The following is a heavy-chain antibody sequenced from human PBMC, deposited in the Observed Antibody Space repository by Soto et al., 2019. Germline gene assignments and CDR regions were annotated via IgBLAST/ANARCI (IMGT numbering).Heavy chain of an antibody. D-gene: IGHD2-2*03. CDR2: IWYDGSNK. Sequence: PGGSLRLSCAASGFTFSSYGMHWVRQAPGKGLEWVAVIWYDGSNKYYADSVKGRCTISRDNSKNTLYLQMNSLRAEDTAVYYCAREREFGYCSSTSCYWGMDVCGQGTTVTVYS. CDR3: AREREFGYCSSTSCYWGMDV. CDR1: GFTFSSYG. V-gene: IGHV3-33*01. J-gene: IGHJ6*02.